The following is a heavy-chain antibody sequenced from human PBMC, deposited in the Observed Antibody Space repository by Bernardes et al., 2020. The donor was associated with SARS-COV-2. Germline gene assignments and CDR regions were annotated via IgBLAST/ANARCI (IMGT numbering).Heavy chain of an antibody. D-gene: IGHD1-1*01. CDR1: GGSISSSSYY. CDR2: IYYSGST. J-gene: IGHJ4*02. CDR3: ARGVTGVSNPYFLDH. Sequence: SETLSLTCTVSGGSISSSSYYWGWIRQPPGKGLEWIGSIYYSGSTYYNPSLKSRVTISADKSIRTAYLQWSGLRASDSAIYHCARGVTGVSNPYFLDHWGQGTLVTVSS. V-gene: IGHV4-39*07.